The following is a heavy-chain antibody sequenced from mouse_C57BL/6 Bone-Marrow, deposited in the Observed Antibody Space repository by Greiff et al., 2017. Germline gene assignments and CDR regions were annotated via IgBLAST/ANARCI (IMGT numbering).Heavy chain of an antibody. Sequence: QVQLQQSGAELVRPGTSVKMSCKASGYTFTNYWIGWAKQRPGHGLEWIGDIYPGGGYTNYNEKFKGKATLTADKSSSTAYMQFSSLTSEDSAIYYCARGHYGTPFAYWVQVTLVTVSA. J-gene: IGHJ3*01. D-gene: IGHD2-1*01. CDR1: GYTFTNYW. CDR3: ARGHYGTPFAY. V-gene: IGHV1-63*01. CDR2: IYPGGGYT.